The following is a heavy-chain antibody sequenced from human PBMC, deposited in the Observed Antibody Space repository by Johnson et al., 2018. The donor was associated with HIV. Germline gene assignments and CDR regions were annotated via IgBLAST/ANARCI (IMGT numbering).Heavy chain of an antibody. D-gene: IGHD3-22*01. CDR1: GFTFSTYA. Sequence: VQLVESGGGLVKPGGSLRLSCAASGFTFSTYAMSWVRQAPGKGLEWVSSISGSGGSTYYADSVKGRFTISRDNSKNTLYLQMNSLRAEDTAVYYCAIPSPYYYDSSAFDIWGQGTMVTVSS. CDR2: ISGSGGST. J-gene: IGHJ3*02. CDR3: AIPSPYYYDSSAFDI. V-gene: IGHV3-23*04.